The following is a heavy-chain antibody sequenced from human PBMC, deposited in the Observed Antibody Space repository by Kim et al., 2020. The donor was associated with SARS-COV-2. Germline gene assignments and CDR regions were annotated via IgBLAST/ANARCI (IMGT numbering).Heavy chain of an antibody. V-gene: IGHV4-39*01. CDR2: IYYSGST. CDR1: GGSISSSSYY. CDR3: ARQTYHYYDSSGYSLHDAFDI. Sequence: SETLSLTCTVSGGSISSSSYYWGWIRQPPGKGLEWIGSIYYSGSTYYNPSLKSRVTISVDTSKNQFSLKLSSVTAADTAVYYCARQTYHYYDSSGYSLHDAFDIWGQGTMVTVSS. J-gene: IGHJ3*02. D-gene: IGHD3-22*01.